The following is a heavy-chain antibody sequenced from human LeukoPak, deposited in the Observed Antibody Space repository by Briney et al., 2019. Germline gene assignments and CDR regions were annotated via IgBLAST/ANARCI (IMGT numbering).Heavy chain of an antibody. CDR2: MNPNSGNT. Sequence: ASVKVSCKASGYTFTSYDINWVRQATGQGLEWMGWMNPNSGNTGYAQKFQGRVTMTRNTSISTAYMELSSLRSEDTAVYYCASSLGARWSGSPHAFDIWGQGTMVTVSS. J-gene: IGHJ3*02. V-gene: IGHV1-8*01. CDR3: ASSLGARWSGSPHAFDI. CDR1: GYTFTSYD. D-gene: IGHD3-3*01.